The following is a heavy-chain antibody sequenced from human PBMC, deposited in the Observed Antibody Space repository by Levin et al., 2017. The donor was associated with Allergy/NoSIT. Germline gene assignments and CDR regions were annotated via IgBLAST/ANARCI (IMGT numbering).Heavy chain of an antibody. D-gene: IGHD3-10*01. CDR1: GGSLSGYY. CDR2: IIHRGST. J-gene: IGHJ6*02. V-gene: IGHV4-34*12. Sequence: SETLSLTCGVSGGSLSGYYWTWIRQTPGKGLEWIGEIIHRGSTNYNPSLKSRVTLSIDPAKNQFSLKLRSVTAADTGVDYCARGMGIGEWSGDLLNYYYYGSDVWGHGTTVKVTS. CDR3: ARGMGIGEWSGDLLNYYYYGSDV.